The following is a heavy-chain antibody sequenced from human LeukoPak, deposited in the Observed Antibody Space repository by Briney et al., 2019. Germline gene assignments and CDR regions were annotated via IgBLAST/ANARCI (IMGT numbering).Heavy chain of an antibody. V-gene: IGHV1-18*01. J-gene: IGHJ5*02. D-gene: IGHD3-3*01. CDR2: ISAYNGNT. CDR3: ARADYDFWSGDGGFDP. Sequence: GASVKVSCKASGYTFTSYGISWVRQAPGQGLEWMGWISAYNGNTNYAPKLQGRVTMTTDTSTSTAYMELRSLRSDDTAVYYCARADYDFWSGDGGFDPWGQGTLVTVSS. CDR1: GYTFTSYG.